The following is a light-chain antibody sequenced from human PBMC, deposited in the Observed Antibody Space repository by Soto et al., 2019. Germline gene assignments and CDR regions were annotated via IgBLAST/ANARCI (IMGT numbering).Light chain of an antibody. V-gene: IGKV1-39*01. CDR3: QQTFRTPHT. CDR1: QTISSY. J-gene: IGKJ2*01. Sequence: DIQMTQSPASLSASVGDRVSITCRASQTISSYLNWYQQKPGAAPKLLIYSASTLQSGVPSRFSGSGFGTDYTLTISSLQPADFAVYYCQQTFRTPHTFGQGIKLDIE. CDR2: SAS.